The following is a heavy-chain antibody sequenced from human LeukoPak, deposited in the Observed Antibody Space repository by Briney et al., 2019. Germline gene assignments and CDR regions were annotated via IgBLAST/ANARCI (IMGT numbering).Heavy chain of an antibody. Sequence: PGGSLRLSCAASGFTFSSYWMHWVRQAPGKGLVWVSYISGDGSSTTYADSVKGRFTISRDNAKNTLDLQMNSLRAEDTAVYYCARENRGRGGMDVWGQGTTVTVSS. V-gene: IGHV3-74*01. CDR3: ARENRGRGGMDV. CDR2: ISGDGSST. J-gene: IGHJ6*02. D-gene: IGHD2/OR15-2a*01. CDR1: GFTFSSYW.